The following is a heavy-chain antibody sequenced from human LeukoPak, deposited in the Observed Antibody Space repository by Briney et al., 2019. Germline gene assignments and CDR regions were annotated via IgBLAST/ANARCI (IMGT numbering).Heavy chain of an antibody. CDR2: INHSGST. CDR1: GGSFSGYY. CDR3: AGLYYYDSSGYYDY. D-gene: IGHD3-22*01. Sequence: SETLSLTCAVYGGSFSGYYWSWIRRPPGKGLEWIGEINHSGSTNYNPSLKSRVTISVDTSKNQFSLKLSSVTAADTAVYYCAGLYYYDSSGYYDYWGQGTLVTVSS. V-gene: IGHV4-34*01. J-gene: IGHJ4*02.